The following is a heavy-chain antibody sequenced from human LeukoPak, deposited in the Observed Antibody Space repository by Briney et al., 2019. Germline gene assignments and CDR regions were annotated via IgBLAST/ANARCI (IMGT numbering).Heavy chain of an antibody. CDR3: ARKDRITMVRGVYFQH. CDR2: INHSGST. V-gene: IGHV4-34*01. CDR1: GGSLSGYY. D-gene: IGHD3-10*01. J-gene: IGHJ1*01. Sequence: SETLSLTCAVYGGSLSGYYWSWIRQPPGKGLERIGEINHSGSTNYNPSLKSRVTISVDTSKNQFSLKLSSVTAADTAVYYCARKDRITMVRGVYFQHWGQGTLVTVSS.